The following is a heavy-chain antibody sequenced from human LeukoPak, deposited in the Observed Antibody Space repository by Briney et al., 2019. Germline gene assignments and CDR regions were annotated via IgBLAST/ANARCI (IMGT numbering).Heavy chain of an antibody. V-gene: IGHV3-74*01. J-gene: IGHJ4*02. D-gene: IGHD1-7*01. Sequence: GGSLRLSCATSGLTFRTTWMHWVRQAPGKGLMWVSRMNGEGTTIDYADSVKGRFTVSRDYAKNTLFLQMNNLRTEDTALYFCATARNFRFEYWCQGSLVIVSA. CDR3: ATARNFRFEY. CDR2: MNGEGTTI. CDR1: GLTFRTTW.